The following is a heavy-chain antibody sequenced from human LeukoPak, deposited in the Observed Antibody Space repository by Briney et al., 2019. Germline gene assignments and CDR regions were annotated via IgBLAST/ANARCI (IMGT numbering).Heavy chain of an antibody. CDR3: ARDRWELLGGDY. V-gene: IGHV1-18*01. CDR2: ISAYNGNT. CDR1: GGTSSHYA. J-gene: IGHJ4*02. D-gene: IGHD1-26*01. Sequence: ASVKVSCKASGGTSSHYAISWVRQAPGQGLEWMGWISAYNGNTNYAQKLQGRVTMTTDTSTSTAYMELRSLRSDDTAVYYCARDRWELLGGDYWGQGTLVTVSS.